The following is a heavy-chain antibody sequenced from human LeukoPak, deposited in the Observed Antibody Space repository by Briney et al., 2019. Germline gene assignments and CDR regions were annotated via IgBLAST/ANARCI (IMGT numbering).Heavy chain of an antibody. CDR3: ARHALRTMIVVVIRPFDY. CDR2: INHSGST. CDR1: GGSFSGYY. J-gene: IGHJ4*02. V-gene: IGHV4-34*01. D-gene: IGHD3-22*01. Sequence: SETLSLTCAVYGGSFSGYYWSWIRQPPGKGLEWIGEINHSGSTNYNPSLKSRVTISVDTSKNQFSLKLSSVTAADTAVYYCARHALRTMIVVVIRPFDYWGQGTLVTVSS.